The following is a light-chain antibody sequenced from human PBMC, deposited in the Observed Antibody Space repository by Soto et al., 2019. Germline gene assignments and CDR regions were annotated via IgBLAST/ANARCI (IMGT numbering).Light chain of an antibody. CDR2: ASS. CDR3: QQSYSTWT. CDR1: QSISNY. J-gene: IGKJ1*01. Sequence: DIQMTQSPSSLSASVGDRVTITCRASQSISNYVNWYQQKPGKVPKLLIYASSTLQGGVPPRFSGTGSGTDFTLTISSLQPEDFATYYCQQSYSTWTFGQGTKV. V-gene: IGKV1-39*01.